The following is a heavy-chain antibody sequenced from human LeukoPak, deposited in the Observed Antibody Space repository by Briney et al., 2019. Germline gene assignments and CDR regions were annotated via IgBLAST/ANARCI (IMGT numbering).Heavy chain of an antibody. CDR3: ARAVTPPRLDP. V-gene: IGHV4-38-2*01. CDR2: ISHSGST. J-gene: IGHJ5*02. D-gene: IGHD2-21*02. Sequence: PSETLSLTCVVSNYSISSDNYWGWVRQSPGKGLEWIGSISHSGSTYYNPSLQSRVTISVDTSKNQFSLNLTSVTTTDTALYYCARAVTPPRLDPWGQGTLVTVSS. CDR1: NYSISSDNY.